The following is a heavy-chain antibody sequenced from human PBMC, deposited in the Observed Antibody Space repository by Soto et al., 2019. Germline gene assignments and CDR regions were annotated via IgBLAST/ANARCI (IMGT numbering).Heavy chain of an antibody. CDR1: GGSISSYY. J-gene: IGHJ6*02. D-gene: IGHD2-15*01. V-gene: IGHV4-59*01. Sequence: PSETLSLTCTVSGGSISSYYWSWIRRPPGKGLEWIGYIYYSGSTNYNPSLKSRVTISVDTSKNQFSLKLSSVTAADTAVYYCARDGNGMDVWGQGTTVTVSS. CDR3: ARDGNGMDV. CDR2: IYYSGST.